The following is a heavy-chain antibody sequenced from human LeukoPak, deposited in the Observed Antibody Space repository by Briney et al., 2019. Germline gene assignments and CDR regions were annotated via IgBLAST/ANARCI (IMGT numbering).Heavy chain of an antibody. D-gene: IGHD6-13*01. CDR1: GGTFSSYA. CDR3: ARGLYSSSWYVGELSYYYYYGMDV. Sequence: ASVKVSCKASGGTFSSYAISWVRQAPGQGLEWMGGIIPIFGTANYAQKFQGRVTITADESTSTAYMELSSLRSEDTAVYYCARGLYSSSWYVGELSYYYYYGMDVWGQGTTVTVSS. J-gene: IGHJ6*02. CDR2: IIPIFGTA. V-gene: IGHV1-69*13.